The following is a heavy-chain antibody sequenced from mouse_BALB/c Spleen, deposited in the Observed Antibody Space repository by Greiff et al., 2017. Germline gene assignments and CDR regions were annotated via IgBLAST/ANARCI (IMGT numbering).Heavy chain of an antibody. CDR1: GYSFTSYW. CDR2: IYPGNSDT. J-gene: IGHJ2*01. Sequence: VQLQQSGTVLARPGASVKMSCKASGYSFTSYWMHWVKQRPGQGLEWIGAIYPGNSDTSYNQKFKGKAKLTAVTSASTAYMELSSLTNEDSAVYYCTHYYYGSSYDYWGQGTTLTVSS. V-gene: IGHV1-5*01. CDR3: THYYYGSSYDY. D-gene: IGHD1-1*01.